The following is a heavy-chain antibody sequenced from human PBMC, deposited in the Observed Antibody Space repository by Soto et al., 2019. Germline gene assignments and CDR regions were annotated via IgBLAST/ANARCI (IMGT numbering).Heavy chain of an antibody. CDR2: ISSSSTYI. CDR1: GFTFTTYS. V-gene: IGHV3-21*01. D-gene: IGHD3-22*01. CDR3: ARGEVNYYDSSGYTPFDY. J-gene: IGHJ4*02. Sequence: PGGSLRLSCAASGFTFTTYSMNWVRQAPGKGLEWVSSISSSSTYIYYVHSVKGRFTISRDDAKNSLYLQMNSLRAEDTAVYYCARGEVNYYDSSGYTPFDYWGQGTLVTVSS.